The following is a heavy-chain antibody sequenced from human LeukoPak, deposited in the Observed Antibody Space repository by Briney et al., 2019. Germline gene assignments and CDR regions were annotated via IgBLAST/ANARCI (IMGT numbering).Heavy chain of an antibody. Sequence: GGSLRLSSAASGFKFSNHWMHWVRHSPGKGLVWVARINNDGSDTSHADSVEGRFTISRDNAENTLYLQMNSLRVEDTAMYFCARNNWGIDDWGQGTLVTVSS. J-gene: IGHJ4*02. CDR3: ARNNWGIDD. CDR1: GFKFSNHW. V-gene: IGHV3-74*01. D-gene: IGHD7-27*01. CDR2: INNDGSDT.